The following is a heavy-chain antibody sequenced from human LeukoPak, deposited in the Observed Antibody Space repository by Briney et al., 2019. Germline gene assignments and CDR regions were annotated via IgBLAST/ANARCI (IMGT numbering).Heavy chain of an antibody. D-gene: IGHD4-11*01. CDR3: AKRSGVYSDNSGVFDY. CDR2: ISGSGISR. V-gene: IGHV3-23*01. Sequence: GGSLRLSCAASGFTFSSFAMNWVRQAPAKGLEWVSGISGSGISRGYADSVKGRFTISRDNSKNTVLLQMDSLRAEDTAIYYYAKRSGVYSDNSGVFDYWGQGSLVTVSS. CDR1: GFTFSSFA. J-gene: IGHJ4*02.